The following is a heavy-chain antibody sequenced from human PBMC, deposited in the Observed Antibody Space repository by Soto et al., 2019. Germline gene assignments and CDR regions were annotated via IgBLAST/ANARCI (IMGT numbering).Heavy chain of an antibody. CDR3: ARRGVGATTGYDY. J-gene: IGHJ4*02. V-gene: IGHV1-69*12. CDR1: GGTFSSYA. D-gene: IGHD1-26*01. CDR2: IIPIFGTV. Sequence: QVQLVQSVAEVKKPGSSVKVSCKASGGTFSSYAISWVRQAPGQGPEWMGGIIPIFGTVNYAQKFQGRGTITADDSTSTAYMKLSSLRSEDTAVYYCARRGVGATTGYDYWGQGTLVTVSS.